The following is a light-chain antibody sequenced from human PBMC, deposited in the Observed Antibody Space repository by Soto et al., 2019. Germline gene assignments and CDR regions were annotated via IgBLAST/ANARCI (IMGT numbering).Light chain of an antibody. Sequence: DIQITQSPSTLSASVGDRVTITCRASQSISTWLAWYQQKPGKAPQVLIFDASSLETGVPTRFSGSGSGTDFTFTISSLQPEDIATYYCQQYDNLFTFGQGTRLEIK. CDR1: QSISTW. CDR2: DAS. CDR3: QQYDNLFT. V-gene: IGKV1-5*01. J-gene: IGKJ5*01.